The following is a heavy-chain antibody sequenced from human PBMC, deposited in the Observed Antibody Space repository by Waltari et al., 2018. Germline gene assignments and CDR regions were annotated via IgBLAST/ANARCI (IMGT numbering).Heavy chain of an antibody. V-gene: IGHV2-5*01. Sequence: QITLKESGPTLVKPTQTLTLTCTFAGLPLITSGVGVGWIRQPPGKALEWLALIYWNDDKRYSPSLKSRLTITKDTSKNQVVLTMTNMDPVDTATYYCARRYTPNWFDPWGQGTLVTVSS. CDR2: IYWNDDK. CDR1: GLPLITSGVG. D-gene: IGHD3-16*02. CDR3: ARRYTPNWFDP. J-gene: IGHJ5*02.